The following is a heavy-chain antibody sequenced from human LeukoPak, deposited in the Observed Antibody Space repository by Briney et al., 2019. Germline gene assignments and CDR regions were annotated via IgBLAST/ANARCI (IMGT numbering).Heavy chain of an antibody. Sequence: PGGSLRLSCAASGFTFSSYGMHWVRQAPGKGLEWVAVIWYDGSNKYYADSVKGRFTISRDNSMNTLYLQMNSLRAEDTAVYYCARDPNRGYSYGYVDYWGQGTLVTVSS. CDR1: GFTFSSYG. V-gene: IGHV3-33*01. J-gene: IGHJ4*02. D-gene: IGHD5-18*01. CDR3: ARDPNRGYSYGYVDY. CDR2: IWYDGSNK.